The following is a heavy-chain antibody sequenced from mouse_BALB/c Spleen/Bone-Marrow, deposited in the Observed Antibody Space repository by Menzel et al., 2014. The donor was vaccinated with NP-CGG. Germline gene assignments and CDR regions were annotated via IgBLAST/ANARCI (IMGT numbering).Heavy chain of an antibody. Sequence: SGAGLVKPGASVKMSCKASGYTFXSYNMHWVKQTPGQGLEWIGAIYPGNGDTSYNQKFKGKATLTADKSSSTAYMQLSSLTSEDSAVYYCASPPDYWGQGTTLTVSS. CDR2: IYPGNGDT. V-gene: IGHV1-12*01. CDR3: ASPPDY. CDR1: GYTFXSYN. J-gene: IGHJ2*01.